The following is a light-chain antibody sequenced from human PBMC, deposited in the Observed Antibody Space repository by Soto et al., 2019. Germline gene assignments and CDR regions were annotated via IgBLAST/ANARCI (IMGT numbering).Light chain of an antibody. V-gene: IGLV2-8*01. Sequence: QSVLTQPPSESGSPGQSVTISCTGTSSDVGGYNYVSWYQQHPGKAPKLMIYEVSKRPSGVPDRFSGSKSGNTASLTVSGLQPEDEADYYCSSYAGSNKSVFGTGTKVTVL. CDR1: SSDVGGYNY. CDR3: SSYAGSNKSV. J-gene: IGLJ1*01. CDR2: EVS.